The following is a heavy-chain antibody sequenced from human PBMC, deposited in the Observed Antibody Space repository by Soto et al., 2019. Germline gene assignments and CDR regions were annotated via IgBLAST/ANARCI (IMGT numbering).Heavy chain of an antibody. CDR3: ASSLLTPFDY. CDR1: GFTFSSYS. D-gene: IGHD7-27*01. Sequence: PGGSLRLSCAASGFTFSSYSMNWVRQAPGKGLEWVSSISSSSSYIYYADSVKGRLTISRDNAKNTLYLQMNSLRAEDTAVYYCASSLLTPFDYWGQGTLVTVSS. V-gene: IGHV3-21*01. J-gene: IGHJ4*02. CDR2: ISSSSSYI.